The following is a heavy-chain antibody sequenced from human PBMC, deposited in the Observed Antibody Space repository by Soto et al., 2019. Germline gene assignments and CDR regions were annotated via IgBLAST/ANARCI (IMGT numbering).Heavy chain of an antibody. CDR3: AIQGVPVVVGDPGGY. CDR2: ISAGGGRT. J-gene: IGHJ4*02. Sequence: PGGSLRLSCAASGFTFSHFDMSWVRQAPGKGLQWVSGISAGGGRTYYADFVQGRFTVSRDNSKEKLYLQMNSLRAEDTAVYYCAIQGVPVVVGDPGGYWGQGTLVTVSS. CDR1: GFTFSHFD. V-gene: IGHV3-23*01. D-gene: IGHD2-15*01.